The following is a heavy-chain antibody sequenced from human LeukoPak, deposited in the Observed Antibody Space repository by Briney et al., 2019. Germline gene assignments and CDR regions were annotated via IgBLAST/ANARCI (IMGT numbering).Heavy chain of an antibody. CDR3: AREGYGDPLDY. CDR1: GDSISSYY. V-gene: IGHV4-59*12. J-gene: IGHJ4*02. D-gene: IGHD4-17*01. CDR2: IYYSGST. Sequence: SETLSLTCTVSGDSISSYYWSWIRQPPGKGLEWIGYIYYSGSTNYNPSLKSRVTISVDKSKNQFSLKLSSVTAADTAVYYCAREGYGDPLDYWGQGTLVTVSS.